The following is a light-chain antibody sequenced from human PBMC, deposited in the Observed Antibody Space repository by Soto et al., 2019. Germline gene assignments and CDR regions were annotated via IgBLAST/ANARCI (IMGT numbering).Light chain of an antibody. CDR2: GAS. Sequence: EIVLTQSPGTLSLSPGERATLSCRASQSVSNNYLAWYQQKPGQAPRLLIYGASNRATGIPYRFSGSGCGTDFTLTISRLEPEDFAVYYCQQYGSSGTFGQGTKVEIK. CDR3: QQYGSSGT. CDR1: QSVSNNY. V-gene: IGKV3-20*01. J-gene: IGKJ1*01.